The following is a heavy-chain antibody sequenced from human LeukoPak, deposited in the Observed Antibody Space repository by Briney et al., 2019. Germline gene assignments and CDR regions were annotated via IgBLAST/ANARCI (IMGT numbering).Heavy chain of an antibody. CDR2: IYYSGST. V-gene: IGHV4-31*03. D-gene: IGHD5-12*01. CDR3: ARVGHSGYDFHY. Sequence: SQTLSLTCTVSGGSISIGGYYWSWIRQHPGKGLEWIGYIYYSGSTYYNPSLKSRVTISVDTSKNQFSLKLSSVTAADTAVYYCARVGHSGYDFHYWGQGTLVTVSS. CDR1: GGSISIGGYY. J-gene: IGHJ4*02.